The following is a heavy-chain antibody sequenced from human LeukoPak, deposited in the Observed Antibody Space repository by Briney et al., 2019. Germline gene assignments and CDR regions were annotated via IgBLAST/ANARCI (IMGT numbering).Heavy chain of an antibody. CDR1: GFTLDDYA. CDR3: VQDSYAISSSGSTFAS. D-gene: IGHD2-2*01. V-gene: IGHV3-9*03. J-gene: IGHJ4*02. Sequence: PGGSRRLSCAASGFTLDDYAMHWVRHAPGKGLEWVSGISWNSGSIGYADSVEGRFTISRDNAKNSLYLQMNSLRTEDMAVYYCVQDSYAISSSGSTFASWGQGTLVTVSS. CDR2: ISWNSGSI.